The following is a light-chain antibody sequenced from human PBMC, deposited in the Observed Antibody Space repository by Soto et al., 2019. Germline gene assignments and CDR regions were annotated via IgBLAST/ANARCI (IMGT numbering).Light chain of an antibody. Sequence: IQVTQSPSSLSASVGDRVTITCRASQSISSYLNWYQHKPGKAPKLLIYAASNLQSGVPSRFSGSGSGTDFTLTISSLQPEDFATYFCQQSYSTPPWTFGQGTKVDIK. CDR2: AAS. CDR1: QSISSY. V-gene: IGKV1-39*01. J-gene: IGKJ1*01. CDR3: QQSYSTPPWT.